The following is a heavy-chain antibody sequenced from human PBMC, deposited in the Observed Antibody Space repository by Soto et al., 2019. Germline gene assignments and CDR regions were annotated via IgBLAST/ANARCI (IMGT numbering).Heavy chain of an antibody. CDR1: GFTFSDHY. CDR2: TRNKANSYTT. Sequence: PGGSLRLSCAASGFTFSDHYMDWVRQAPGKGLEWVGRTRNKANSYTTEYAASVKGRFTISRDDSKNSLYLQMNSLKTEDTAVYYCARYLRPYGMDVWGQGTTVTVSS. CDR3: ARYLRPYGMDV. J-gene: IGHJ6*02. V-gene: IGHV3-72*01. D-gene: IGHD3-3*01.